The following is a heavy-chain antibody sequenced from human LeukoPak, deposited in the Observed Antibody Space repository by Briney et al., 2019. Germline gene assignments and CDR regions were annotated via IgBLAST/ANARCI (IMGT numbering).Heavy chain of an antibody. V-gene: IGHV3-30-3*01. Sequence: GGSLRLSCAASGFIFSNYAMSWVRQAPGKGLQWVAVISYDGNTIHYADSVKGRFTISRDTSKNTLYLQMNSLRTEDTAVYYCARSGGLQKFDYWGQGTLVTVSS. CDR2: ISYDGNTI. CDR3: ARSGGLQKFDY. D-gene: IGHD4-11*01. J-gene: IGHJ4*02. CDR1: GFIFSNYA.